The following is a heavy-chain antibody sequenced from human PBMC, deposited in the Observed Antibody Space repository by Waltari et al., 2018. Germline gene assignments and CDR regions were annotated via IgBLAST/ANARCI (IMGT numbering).Heavy chain of an antibody. CDR2: IYYDDRT. V-gene: IGHV4-39*01. CDR3: ARQSHSFYYHTDGYFWHGFDV. J-gene: IGHJ3*01. D-gene: IGHD3-22*01. CDR1: GVSLTDSDYY. Sequence: QVQLQESGPGLATPSETLSLTCAVSGVSLTDSDYYWGWIRPPPGKALEWVGTIYYDDRTVYNPSLRSRVTLSLDTSKNEFSLTLSSVTAADTALFFCARQSHSFYYHTDGYFWHGFDVWGPGAMVTVSS.